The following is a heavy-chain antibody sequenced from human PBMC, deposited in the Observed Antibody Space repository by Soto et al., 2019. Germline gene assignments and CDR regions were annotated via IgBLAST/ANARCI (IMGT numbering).Heavy chain of an antibody. CDR3: AKPPVSGYYCFDY. V-gene: IGHV3-23*01. CDR1: GFTFSNYA. Sequence: HPGGSLRLSCAASGFTFSNYAMSWVRQAPGKGLEWVSTISGSGGSTYYADSVKGRFTISRDNSKNTLYLQMNSLRAEDTAVYYCAKPPVSGYYCFDYWGKGTLVTVAS. D-gene: IGHD3-22*01. J-gene: IGHJ4*02. CDR2: ISGSGGST.